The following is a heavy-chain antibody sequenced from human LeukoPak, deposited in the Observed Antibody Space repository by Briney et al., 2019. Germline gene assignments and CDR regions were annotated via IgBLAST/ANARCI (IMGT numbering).Heavy chain of an antibody. V-gene: IGHV4-59*12. Sequence: SETLSLTCTVSGGSISSYYWSWIRQPPGKGLEWIGYIYYSGSTYYNPSLKSRVTTSVDTSKNQFSLNLSSVTAADTAVYYCARSPDGYNLDYWGQGTLVTVSS. CDR3: ARSPDGYNLDY. J-gene: IGHJ4*02. CDR1: GGSISSYY. D-gene: IGHD5-24*01. CDR2: IYYSGST.